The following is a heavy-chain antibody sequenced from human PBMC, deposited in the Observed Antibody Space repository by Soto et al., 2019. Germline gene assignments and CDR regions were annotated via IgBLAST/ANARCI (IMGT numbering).Heavy chain of an antibody. V-gene: IGHV3-23*01. CDR3: ATGTFNFDS. J-gene: IGHJ4*02. Sequence: GSLRLSCAASGFTFSSYAMSWVRQAPGKGLEWVSSISGSGGSTYYADSVKGRFIISRDNSKSTLYLQMNSLRAEDTAVYYCATGTFNFDSWGQGXLVTVYS. CDR2: ISGSGGST. CDR1: GFTFSSYA.